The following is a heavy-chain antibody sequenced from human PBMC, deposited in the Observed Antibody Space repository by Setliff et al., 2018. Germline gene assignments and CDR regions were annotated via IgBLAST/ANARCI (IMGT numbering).Heavy chain of an antibody. CDR2: IYPGDSHT. CDR3: ARHKESPGEEYYYMDV. D-gene: IGHD3-10*01. V-gene: IGHV5-51*01. J-gene: IGHJ6*03. CDR1: GYSFSNFW. Sequence: GESLKISCKGSGYSFSNFWIGWVRQMPGKGLEWMGIIYPGDSHTRYSPSFQGQVTISADKSISTAYLQWSSLKASDTAMYYCARHKESPGEEYYYMDVWGKGTTVTVSS.